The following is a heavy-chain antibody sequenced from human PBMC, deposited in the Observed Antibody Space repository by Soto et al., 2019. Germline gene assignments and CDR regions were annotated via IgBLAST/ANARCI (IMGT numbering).Heavy chain of an antibody. D-gene: IGHD5-18*01. Sequence: QSGGSLRLSCAASGFTFDDYAMHWVRQAPGKGLEWVAVITRDGSNKYYADSVKGRFTISRDNSKNTLYLQMNSLRAEDTAVYYCAKVATAMTTDAFDIWGQGTMVTVSS. J-gene: IGHJ3*02. CDR1: GFTFDDYA. V-gene: IGHV3-30*18. CDR2: ITRDGSNK. CDR3: AKVATAMTTDAFDI.